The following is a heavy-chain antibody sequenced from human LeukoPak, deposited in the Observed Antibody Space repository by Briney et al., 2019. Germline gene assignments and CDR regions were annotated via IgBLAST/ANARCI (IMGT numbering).Heavy chain of an antibody. CDR2: IYSGST. V-gene: IGHV4-38-2*02. CDR1: GYSISSDYY. Sequence: SETLSLTCSVSGYSISSDYYWGCIRQPPGKGLEWIGFIYSGSTYYNPSLKSRVTISVDTSKNQFSLKLTSVTAADTAVYFCTRIGYYYHRGPDSDLYYFDYWGQGTLVTVSS. J-gene: IGHJ4*02. CDR3: TRIGYYYHRGPDSDLYYFDY. D-gene: IGHD3-22*01.